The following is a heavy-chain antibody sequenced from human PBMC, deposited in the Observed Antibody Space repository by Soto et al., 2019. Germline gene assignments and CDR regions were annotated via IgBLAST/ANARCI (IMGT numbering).Heavy chain of an antibody. CDR1: GGTFSSYA. CDR3: ARGGYCSGGSCPSYYYYGMDV. CDR2: IIPIFGTA. Sequence: QVQLVQSGAEVKKPGSSVKVSCKASGGTFSSYAISWVRQAPGQGLEWMGGIIPIFGTANYAQKFQGRVTITADESTSTAYMELSILRSEDTAVYYCARGGYCSGGSCPSYYYYGMDVWGQGTTVTVSS. V-gene: IGHV1-69*12. J-gene: IGHJ6*02. D-gene: IGHD2-15*01.